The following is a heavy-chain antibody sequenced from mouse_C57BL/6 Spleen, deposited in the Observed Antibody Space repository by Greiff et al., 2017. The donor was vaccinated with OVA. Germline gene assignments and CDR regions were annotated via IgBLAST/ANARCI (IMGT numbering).Heavy chain of an antibody. CDR2: ISYDGSN. V-gene: IGHV3-6*01. D-gene: IGHD3-1*01. CDR1: GYSITSGYY. J-gene: IGHJ3*01. Sequence: EVQRVESGPGLVKPSQSLSLTCSVTGYSITSGYYWNWIRQFPGNKLEWMGYISYDGSNNSNPSLKNRISITRDTSKNQFFLKLNSVTTEDTATYYCASQGYWFAYWGQGTLVTVSA. CDR3: ASQGYWFAY.